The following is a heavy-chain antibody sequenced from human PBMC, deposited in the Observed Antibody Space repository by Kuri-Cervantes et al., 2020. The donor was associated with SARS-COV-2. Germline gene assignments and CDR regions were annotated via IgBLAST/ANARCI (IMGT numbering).Heavy chain of an antibody. J-gene: IGHJ4*02. CDR3: ASTFFYYDILTGYFSY. CDR1: GYTFTSYD. CDR2: MNPNSGNT. D-gene: IGHD3-9*01. Sequence: ASVKVSCKASGYTFTSYDINWVRQATGQGLEWMGWMNPNSGNTGYAQKFQGRVTITRNTSISTAYMELSSLRSEDTAVYYCASTFFYYDILTGYFSYWGQGTLVTVSS. V-gene: IGHV1-8*03.